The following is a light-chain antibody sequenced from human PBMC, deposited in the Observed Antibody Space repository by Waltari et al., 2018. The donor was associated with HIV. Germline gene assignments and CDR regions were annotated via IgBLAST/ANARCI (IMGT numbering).Light chain of an antibody. CDR1: QSVSSN. Sequence: DIVMTQSPATLSVSPGERTTLSCRASQSVSSNLAWYQQKPGQAPRLLIYGASTRATVIPARFSGSVSGTEFTLTISSLQSEDFAVYYCQQYNKWPSLTFGGGTKVEIK. V-gene: IGKV3-15*01. CDR2: GAS. J-gene: IGKJ4*01. CDR3: QQYNKWPSLT.